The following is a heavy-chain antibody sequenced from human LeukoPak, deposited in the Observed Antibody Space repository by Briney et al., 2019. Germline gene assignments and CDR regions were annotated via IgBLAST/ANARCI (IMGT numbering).Heavy chain of an antibody. D-gene: IGHD3-16*01. CDR1: GFTFNNFD. Sequence: GSLRLSCAATGFTFNNFDMRWVRQAPGKGLEWVSTIISSGGTTFYADSVKGLFTISRDNSKNTLYLHMNSLRADDTAVYYCARDWGTSPDAFDIWGQGTMVTVSS. CDR2: IISSGGTT. V-gene: IGHV3-23*01. J-gene: IGHJ3*02. CDR3: ARDWGTSPDAFDI.